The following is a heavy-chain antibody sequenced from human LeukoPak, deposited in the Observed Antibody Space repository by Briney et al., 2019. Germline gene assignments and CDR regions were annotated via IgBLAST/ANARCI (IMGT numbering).Heavy chain of an antibody. CDR3: ARHSSWYGYYYMDV. J-gene: IGHJ6*03. CDR2: IYTSGST. V-gene: IGHV4-4*09. D-gene: IGHD6-13*01. CDR1: GGSISSYY. Sequence: SETLSLTCTVSGGSISSYYWSWIRQPPGKGLEWIWYIYTSGSTNYNPSLKSRVTISVDTSKNQFSLKLSSVTAADTAVYYCARHSSWYGYYYMDVWGKGTTVTVSS.